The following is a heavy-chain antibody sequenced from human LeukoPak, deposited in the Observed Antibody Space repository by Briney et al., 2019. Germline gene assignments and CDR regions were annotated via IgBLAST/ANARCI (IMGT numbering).Heavy chain of an antibody. V-gene: IGHV3-7*01. CDR1: GFAFSNYL. Sequence: AGGSLRLSCAASGFAFSNYLMSWVRQAPGKGLEWVANMDQDGSEKNYVDSVKGRFTISRDNAQDSLYLQMNSLRAEDTAVYYCARDRGYSNFDYWGQGTLLTVSS. CDR2: MDQDGSEK. J-gene: IGHJ4*02. CDR3: ARDRGYSNFDY. D-gene: IGHD4-11*01.